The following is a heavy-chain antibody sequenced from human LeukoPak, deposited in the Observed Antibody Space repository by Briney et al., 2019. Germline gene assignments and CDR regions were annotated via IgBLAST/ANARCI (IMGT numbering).Heavy chain of an antibody. V-gene: IGHV3-21*01. CDR2: ICVSSNYI. Sequence: GVSLTLSCAASGFTFNTYSMKWVRQAPGKGLVWVSSICVSSNYIFYTDSVKGRFTVYRDNAKNSLDLQMNSLRAEDRAIYYCVRGCNPPQLVTLFVYWGQGILLTVSS. D-gene: IGHD1-1*01. J-gene: IGHJ4*02. CDR3: VRGCNPPQLVTLFVY. CDR1: GFTFNTYS.